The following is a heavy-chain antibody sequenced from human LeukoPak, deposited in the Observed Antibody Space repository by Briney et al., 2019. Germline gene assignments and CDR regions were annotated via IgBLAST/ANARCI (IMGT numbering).Heavy chain of an antibody. CDR1: GFTFTNAW. CDR2: IQSKSDGGTT. V-gene: IGHV3-15*01. J-gene: IGHJ3*02. Sequence: GGSLRLSRAASGFTFTNAWMSWVRQVPGKGLEWVGRIQSKSDGGTTEYAAPVKGRFTISRDDSKNTLYLQMNSLKIEDTGVYYCTTPEPRDDSSGYSVDDASDIWGQGTMVTVSS. CDR3: TTPEPRDDSSGYSVDDASDI. D-gene: IGHD3-22*01.